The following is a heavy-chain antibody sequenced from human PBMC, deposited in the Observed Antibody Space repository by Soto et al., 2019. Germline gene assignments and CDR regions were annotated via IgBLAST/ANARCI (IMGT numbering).Heavy chain of an antibody. V-gene: IGHV1-18*01. CDR3: AIDPPPPDY. J-gene: IGHJ4*02. CDR2: ISAYNGNT. Sequence: QVQLVQSGAEVKKPGASVKVSCKASGYTFASYAISWMRQAPGQGLEWMGWISAYNGNTNYAQKLQGRVTMTMDTSTRTAYMELMSLRSDATAVYYCAIDPPPPDYWGQGTLVTVSS. CDR1: GYTFASYA.